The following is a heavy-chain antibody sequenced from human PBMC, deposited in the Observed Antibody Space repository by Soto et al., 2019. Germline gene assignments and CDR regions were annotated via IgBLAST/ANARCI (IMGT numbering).Heavy chain of an antibody. CDR3: ARDPPKIAARPHPHSRDDY. V-gene: IGHV1-69*13. CDR1: GGTFSSYA. CDR2: IIPIFGTA. Sequence: ASVKVSCKASGGTFSSYAISWVRQAPGQGLEWMGGIIPIFGTANYAQKFQGRVTITADESTSTAYMELSSLRSEDTAVYYCARDPPKIAARPHPHSRDDYWGQGTLVTVSS. J-gene: IGHJ4*02. D-gene: IGHD6-6*01.